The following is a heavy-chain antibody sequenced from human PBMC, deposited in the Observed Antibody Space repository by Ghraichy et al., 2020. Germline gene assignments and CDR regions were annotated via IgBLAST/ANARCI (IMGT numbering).Heavy chain of an antibody. CDR3: ARVGSYAGNSLFDY. V-gene: IGHV4-31*03. J-gene: IGHJ4*02. CDR2: IYYSGST. Sequence: SETLSLTCTVSGGSISSGGYYWSWIRQHPGKGLEWIGYIYYSGSTYYNPSLKSRLTISVDTSKNQFSLKLSSVTAADTAVYYCARVGSYAGNSLFDYWGQGTLVTVSS. CDR1: GGSISSGGYY. D-gene: IGHD4-23*01.